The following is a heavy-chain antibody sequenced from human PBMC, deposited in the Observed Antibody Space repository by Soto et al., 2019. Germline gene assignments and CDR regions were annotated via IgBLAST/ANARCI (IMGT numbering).Heavy chain of an antibody. CDR3: VRDLRELSTVAVAS. CDR1: GFSISDYF. V-gene: IGHV3-11*01. CDR2: ISSSGNNI. D-gene: IGHD1-7*01. J-gene: IGHJ5*02. Sequence: GGSLRLSCAASGFSISDYFMSWIRQTPAKGLEWISYISSSGNNIRYADSVKGRFTISRDIAKNSLFLQLNSLTAEDTAVYYCVRDLRELSTVAVASWGQGTLVTVSS.